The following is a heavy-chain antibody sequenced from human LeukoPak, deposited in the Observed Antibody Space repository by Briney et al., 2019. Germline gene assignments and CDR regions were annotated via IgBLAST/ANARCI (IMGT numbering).Heavy chain of an antibody. J-gene: IGHJ4*02. CDR2: IDTGASIYSSGST. D-gene: IGHD2-2*01. Sequence: SETLSLTCTVSGGSIDTGSYYWTWIRQPAGKGLEWIGRIDTGASIYSSGSTNLNPSLKSRVTISVDTSKNQFSLRLNSVTAADAAVYYCARGLGYCSSTSCKFFDYWGQGTLVTVSS. V-gene: IGHV4-61*02. CDR1: GGSIDTGSYY. CDR3: ARGLGYCSSTSCKFFDY.